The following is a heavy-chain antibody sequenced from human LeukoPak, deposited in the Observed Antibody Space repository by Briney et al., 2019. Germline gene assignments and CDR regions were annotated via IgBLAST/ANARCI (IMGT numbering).Heavy chain of an antibody. J-gene: IGHJ4*02. V-gene: IGHV3-30*04. CDR2: ISYDGSNK. Sequence: PGRSLRLSCAASGFTLSSYAMHWVRQAPGKGLEWVAVISYDGSNKYYADSVKGRFTISRDNSKNTLYLQMNSLRAEDTAVYYCVRGWYYFDYWGQGTLVTVSS. CDR3: VRGWYYFDY. CDR1: GFTLSSYA.